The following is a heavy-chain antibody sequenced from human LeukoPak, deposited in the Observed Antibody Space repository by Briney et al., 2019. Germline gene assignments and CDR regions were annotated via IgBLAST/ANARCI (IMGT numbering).Heavy chain of an antibody. CDR1: GGSILSYY. D-gene: IGHD6-13*01. CDR3: ASSSSWGLFDY. V-gene: IGHV4-59*12. Sequence: PSETLSLTCTVSGGSILSYYWSWIRQPPGKGLEWIGYIYYSGSTNYNPSLKSRVIISVDTSKNQFSLKLSSVTAADTAVYYCASSSSWGLFDYWGQGTLVTVSS. J-gene: IGHJ4*02. CDR2: IYYSGST.